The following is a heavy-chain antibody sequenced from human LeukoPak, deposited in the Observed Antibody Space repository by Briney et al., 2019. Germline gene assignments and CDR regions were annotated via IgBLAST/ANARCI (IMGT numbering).Heavy chain of an antibody. CDR3: AREVTDYYYMDV. Sequence: KPSETLSLTWTVSGYSISSGYYWGWIRQPPGKGLEWIGSIYHSGSTYYNPSLKSRVTISVATSKNQFSLKLSSVTAADTAVYYCAREVTDYYYMDVWGKGTTVTVSS. J-gene: IGHJ6*03. CDR1: GYSISSGYY. V-gene: IGHV4-38-2*02. CDR2: IYHSGST. D-gene: IGHD4-11*01.